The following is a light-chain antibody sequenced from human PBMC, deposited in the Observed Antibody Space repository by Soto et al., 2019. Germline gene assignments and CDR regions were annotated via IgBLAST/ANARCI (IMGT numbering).Light chain of an antibody. V-gene: IGKV3D-15*01. Sequence: EIVLTQSPGTLSLSPGERATLSCRAIQSVSSSYLAWYQQKPGQAPRLLIYVTSNRATGIPARFSGSGSGTEFTLTISSLQSEDFAVYYCQQYNNWPPITFGQGTRLEIK. CDR3: QQYNNWPPIT. CDR2: VTS. J-gene: IGKJ5*01. CDR1: QSVSSSY.